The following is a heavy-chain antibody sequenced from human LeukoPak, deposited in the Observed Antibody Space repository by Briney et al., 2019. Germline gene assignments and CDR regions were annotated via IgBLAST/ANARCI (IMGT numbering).Heavy chain of an antibody. D-gene: IGHD2-15*01. CDR1: GGSISSYY. CDR3: ARMYSGYDYCSGGSCCVDY. J-gene: IGHJ4*02. CDR2: IYYSGST. Sequence: PSETLSLTCTVSGGSISSYYWSWIRQPPGKGLEWIGYIYYSGSTNYNPSLKSRVTISVDTSKNQFSLKLSSVTAADTAVYHCARMYSGYDYCSGGSCCVDYWGQGTLVTVSS. V-gene: IGHV4-59*08.